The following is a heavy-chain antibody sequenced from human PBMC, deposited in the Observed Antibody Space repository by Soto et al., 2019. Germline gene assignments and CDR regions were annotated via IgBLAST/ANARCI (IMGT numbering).Heavy chain of an antibody. J-gene: IGHJ6*02. CDR3: ARAFGGTVPYYYYYGMDV. CDR2: IYYSGST. Sequence: SETLSLTCTVSGGSISSYYWSWIRQPPGKGLEWIGYIYYSGSTNYNPSLKSRVTISVDTSKNQFSLKLSSVTAADTAVCYCARAFGGTVPYYYYYGMDVWGQGTTVTVSS. D-gene: IGHD3-10*01. CDR1: GGSISSYY. V-gene: IGHV4-59*01.